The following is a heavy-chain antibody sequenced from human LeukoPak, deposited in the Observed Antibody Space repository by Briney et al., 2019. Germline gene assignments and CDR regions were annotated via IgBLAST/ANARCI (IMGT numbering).Heavy chain of an antibody. CDR2: IYTSGST. V-gene: IGHV4-61*02. J-gene: IGHJ4*02. D-gene: IGHD3-3*01. Sequence: SETLSLTRTVSGGSISSGSYYWSWIRQPAGKGLEWIGRIYTSGSTNYNPSLKSRVTISVDTSKNQFSLKLSSVTAADTAVYYCARDRVTIFGVVPYDYWGQGTLVTVSS. CDR3: ARDRVTIFGVVPYDY. CDR1: GGSISSGSYY.